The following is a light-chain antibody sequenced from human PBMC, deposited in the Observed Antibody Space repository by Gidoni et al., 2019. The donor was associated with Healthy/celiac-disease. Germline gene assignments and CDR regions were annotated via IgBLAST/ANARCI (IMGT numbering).Light chain of an antibody. Sequence: EIVMTQSPATLSVSPGERATLSCRASQSVSSNLAWYQQKPGQAPRLLIYGASTRATGIPARFSGSGSGTEFTLTISSLQSEDFAVYYCQQYNNWPLLFGQGTRLVIK. J-gene: IGKJ5*01. V-gene: IGKV3-15*01. CDR1: QSVSSN. CDR2: GAS. CDR3: QQYNNWPLL.